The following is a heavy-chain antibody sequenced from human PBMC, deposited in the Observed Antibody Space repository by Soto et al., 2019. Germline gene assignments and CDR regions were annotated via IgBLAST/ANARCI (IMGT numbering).Heavy chain of an antibody. Sequence: KTSETLSLTCAVSGYSISSGYCWGWIRQPPGKGLEWIGSIYHSGSTYYNPSLKSRVTISVDTSKNQFSLKLSSVTAADTAVYYCARDLLAVDSTDYWGQGTLVT. CDR2: IYHSGST. CDR3: ARDLLAVDSTDY. CDR1: GYSISSGYC. D-gene: IGHD5-12*01. J-gene: IGHJ4*02. V-gene: IGHV4-38-2*02.